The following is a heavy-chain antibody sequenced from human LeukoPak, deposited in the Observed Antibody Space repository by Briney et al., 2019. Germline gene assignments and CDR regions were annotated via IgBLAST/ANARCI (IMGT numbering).Heavy chain of an antibody. CDR1: GYTFSSYD. J-gene: IGHJ5*02. Sequence: ASVKVSCKASGYTFSSYDINWVRQATGQGLEWMGWMNPNSGNTGYAQKFQGRVTMIRNTSISTAYMELSSLRSEDTAVYYCASIRRSSGWYNNWFDPWGQGTLVTVSS. CDR3: ASIRRSSGWYNNWFDP. D-gene: IGHD6-19*01. CDR2: MNPNSGNT. V-gene: IGHV1-8*01.